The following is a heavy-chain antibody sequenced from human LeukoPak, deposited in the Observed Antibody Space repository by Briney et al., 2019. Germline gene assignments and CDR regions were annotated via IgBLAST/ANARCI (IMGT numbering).Heavy chain of an antibody. V-gene: IGHV4-39*01. J-gene: IGHJ4*02. CDR2: ISYSGST. D-gene: IGHD3-16*01. CDR3: AGTGGDYYFDY. Sequence: SETLSLTCTVSGXSISSSSYYWGWIRQPPGKGLEWIGSISYSGSTYYNPSLKSRVTISEDTSKNQFSLRLSSVTAADTAVYYCAGTGGDYYFDYWGQGTLVTVSS. CDR1: GXSISSSSYY.